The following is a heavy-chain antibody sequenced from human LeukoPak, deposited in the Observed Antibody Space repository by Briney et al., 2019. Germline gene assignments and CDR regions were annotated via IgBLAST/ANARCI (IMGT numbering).Heavy chain of an antibody. Sequence: GGSLRLSCAASGFRFNTYWMSWVRQAPGKGLEWVANIKQDGNEKYYADSVKGRFTITRDNSKNSLCLQMNSLRSEDTALYYCAKDVRGSTSWYGLDYWGQGTLVTVSS. D-gene: IGHD6-13*01. CDR2: IKQDGNEK. J-gene: IGHJ4*02. CDR3: AKDVRGSTSWYGLDY. CDR1: GFRFNTYW. V-gene: IGHV3-7*03.